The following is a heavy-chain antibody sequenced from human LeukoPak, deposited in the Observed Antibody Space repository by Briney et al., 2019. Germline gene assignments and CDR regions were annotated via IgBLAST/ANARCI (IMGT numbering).Heavy chain of an antibody. CDR2: ISGSSSYI. D-gene: IGHD4-17*01. V-gene: IGHV3-21*03. Sequence: GGSLRLSCAASGFTFSTYNMNWVRQAPGKGLEWVSSISGSSSYIYYADSVKGRFSISRDNAKNSLDLQMNDLKTEDTAVYYCTRDWWGGDYTSRGMDVWGKGTTVTISS. J-gene: IGHJ6*04. CDR3: TRDWWGGDYTSRGMDV. CDR1: GFTFSTYN.